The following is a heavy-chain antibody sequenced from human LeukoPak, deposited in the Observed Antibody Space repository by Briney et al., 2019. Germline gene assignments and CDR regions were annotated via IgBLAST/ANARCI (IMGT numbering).Heavy chain of an antibody. CDR3: ARGLRYFDWSRNWFDP. D-gene: IGHD3-9*01. J-gene: IGHJ5*02. Sequence: PGGSLRLSCAASGFTFSSYGMHWVRQAPGKGLEWVAVISYDGSNKYYADSVKGRFTISRDNSKNTLYLQMNSLRAEDTAVYYCARGLRYFDWSRNWFDPWGQGTLVTVSS. CDR1: GFTFSSYG. V-gene: IGHV3-30*03. CDR2: ISYDGSNK.